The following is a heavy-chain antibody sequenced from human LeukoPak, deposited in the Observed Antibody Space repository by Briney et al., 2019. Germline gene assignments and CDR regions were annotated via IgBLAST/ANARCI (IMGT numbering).Heavy chain of an antibody. J-gene: IGHJ4*02. CDR1: GFTFSNYW. V-gene: IGHV3-7*01. Sequence: GGSLRLSCAASGFTFSNYWMSWVRQAPGKGLEWVANIKQEGSDKYYVDSVKGRFTISRDNAKNSLYLQMYSLRVDDTAVYYCARDLDYWGQGTLVTVSS. CDR3: ARDLDY. CDR2: IKQEGSDK.